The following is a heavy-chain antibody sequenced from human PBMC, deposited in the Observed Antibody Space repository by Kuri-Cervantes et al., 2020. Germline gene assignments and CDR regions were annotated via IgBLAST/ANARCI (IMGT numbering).Heavy chain of an antibody. Sequence: GESLKISCAASGFTFSSYAMSWVRQAPGKGLEWVSAISGGGGGTYYADSVKGRFAISRDNSKNTLYLQMNSLRAEDTAVYYCAKDVEQLVETYYFDYWGQGTLVTVSS. V-gene: IGHV3-23*01. CDR3: AKDVEQLVETYYFDY. CDR1: GFTFSSYA. D-gene: IGHD6-6*01. CDR2: ISGGGGGT. J-gene: IGHJ4*02.